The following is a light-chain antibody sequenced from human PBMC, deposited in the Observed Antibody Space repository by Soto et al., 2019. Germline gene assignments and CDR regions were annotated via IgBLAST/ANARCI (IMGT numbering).Light chain of an antibody. Sequence: DIQVTQSPSSLSASVGDRVTLTCRASQDIGNHLAWFQKKPGKAPKSLIHAASSLQSGVPSKFSGSGYGTDFTLTISSLQPEDFATYYCQQYHLYPLTFGGGTKVEIK. CDR2: AAS. CDR3: QQYHLYPLT. J-gene: IGKJ4*01. V-gene: IGKV1-16*02. CDR1: QDIGNH.